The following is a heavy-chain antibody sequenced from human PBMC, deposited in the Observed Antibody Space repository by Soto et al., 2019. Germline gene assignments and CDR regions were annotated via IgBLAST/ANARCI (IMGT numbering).Heavy chain of an antibody. CDR2: IKSKTDGGTT. V-gene: IGHV3-15*07. CDR1: GFTFRNAW. CDR3: AADYASGLGDAFDI. J-gene: IGHJ3*02. D-gene: IGHD2-2*01. Sequence: EVQLVESGGGLVEPGGSLRLSCAASGFTFRNAWMNWVRQVPGKGLEWVGRIKSKTDGGTTDYAAPVKGRFIISRDDSKNTRYLQMNSLKTEDTAVYYCAADYASGLGDAFDIWGQGTMVTVSS.